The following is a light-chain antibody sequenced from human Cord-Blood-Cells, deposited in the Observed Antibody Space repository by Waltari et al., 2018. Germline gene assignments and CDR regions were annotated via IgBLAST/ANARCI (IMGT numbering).Light chain of an antibody. Sequence: DIQMTQSPSSLSASVGDRVTITCQASQNISNYLTWYQQKPVKAPKLLIYDASTLETGVPSRFSGSGSGTDFTFTISSLQPEDIAAYYCQQYDNTPLTFGGGTKVEIK. CDR1: QNISNY. V-gene: IGKV1-33*01. CDR3: QQYDNTPLT. CDR2: DAS. J-gene: IGKJ4*01.